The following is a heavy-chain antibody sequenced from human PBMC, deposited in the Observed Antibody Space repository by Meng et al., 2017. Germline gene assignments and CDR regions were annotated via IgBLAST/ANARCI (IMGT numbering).Heavy chain of an antibody. CDR1: GGSFSGYY. V-gene: IGHV4-34*01. CDR3: AYATTVSN. J-gene: IGHJ4*02. D-gene: IGHD4-11*01. CDR2: INHSGST. Sequence: WGAGFGKPSEPLSLTVAVYGGSFSGYYWSWIRQPPGKGLEWIGEINHSGSTNYNPSLKSRVTISVDTSKNQFSLKLSSVTAADTAVYYCAYATTVSNWGQGTLVTVSS.